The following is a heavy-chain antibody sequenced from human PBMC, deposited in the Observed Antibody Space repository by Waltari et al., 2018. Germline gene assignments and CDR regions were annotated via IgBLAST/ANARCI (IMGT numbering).Heavy chain of an antibody. J-gene: IGHJ4*02. CDR1: VGSISSGRSY. D-gene: IGHD3-10*01. Sequence: QVQLQESGPGLVKPPQTLSLTCPVCVGSISSGRSYWSWIRQPAGKGLEWIGHIYTSGSTNYNPSLKSRVAISIDTSKNQFSLKLSSVTAADTAVYYCARGLLWFGELKNFDYWGQGTLVTVSS. CDR2: IYTSGST. CDR3: ARGLLWFGELKNFDY. V-gene: IGHV4-61*02.